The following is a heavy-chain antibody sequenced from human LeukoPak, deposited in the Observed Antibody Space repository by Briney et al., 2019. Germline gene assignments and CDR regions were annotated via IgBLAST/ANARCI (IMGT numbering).Heavy chain of an antibody. V-gene: IGHV1-2*02. CDR1: AYTFTGYY. Sequence: GASVKVSCKASAYTFTGYYMHWVRQAPGQGLEWMGWINPNSGGTNYAQKFQGRVTITADTSADTAYMELSSLRSEDTAVYYCATDGVMGPGLLGYWGQGTLVTVSS. CDR2: INPNSGGT. J-gene: IGHJ4*02. CDR3: ATDGVMGPGLLGY. D-gene: IGHD3-22*01.